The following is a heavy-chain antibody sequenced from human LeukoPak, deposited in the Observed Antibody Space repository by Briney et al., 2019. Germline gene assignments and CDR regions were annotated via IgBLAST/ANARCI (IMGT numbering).Heavy chain of an antibody. J-gene: IGHJ4*02. CDR1: GYTFTGYC. D-gene: IGHD3-22*01. Sequence: ASVKVSCKASGYTFTGYCMHWVRQAPGQGLEWMGWINPNSGGTNYAQKFQGRVTMTRDTSISTAYMELSRLRSDDTAVYYCARVKIPIYYDSSGYPHYFDYWGQGTLVTVSS. V-gene: IGHV1-2*02. CDR3: ARVKIPIYYDSSGYPHYFDY. CDR2: INPNSGGT.